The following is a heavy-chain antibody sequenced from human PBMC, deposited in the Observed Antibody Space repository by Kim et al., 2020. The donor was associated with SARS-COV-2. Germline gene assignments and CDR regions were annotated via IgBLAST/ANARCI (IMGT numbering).Heavy chain of an antibody. D-gene: IGHD2-2*01. CDR2: INAGNVNT. J-gene: IGHJ3*02. CDR1: GFTFSNYV. CDR3: GRGEIGYCSSTTCSDAFDI. V-gene: IGHV1-3*01. Sequence: ASVKVSCKASGFTFSNYVIHWVRQAPGQRLEWMGWINAGNVNTKYSQKFQGRVTITRDSSASAAYMELSSLRSEDTAVYYCGRGEIGYCSSTTCSDAFDIWGQGTTVTVSS.